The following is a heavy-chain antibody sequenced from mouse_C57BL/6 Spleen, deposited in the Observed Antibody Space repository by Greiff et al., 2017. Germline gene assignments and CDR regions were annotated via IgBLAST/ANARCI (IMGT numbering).Heavy chain of an antibody. D-gene: IGHD1-1*01. V-gene: IGHV1-64*01. Sequence: VQLQQPGAELVKPGASVKLSCKASGYTFTSYWMHWVKQRPGQGLEWIGMIHPNSGSTNYNEKFKSKAKLTVDKSSSTAYMQLSSLTSEDSAVYYCARGYYGSSKGYYFDYWGQVTTLTVSS. CDR2: IHPNSGST. CDR3: ARGYYGSSKGYYFDY. CDR1: GYTFTSYW. J-gene: IGHJ2*01.